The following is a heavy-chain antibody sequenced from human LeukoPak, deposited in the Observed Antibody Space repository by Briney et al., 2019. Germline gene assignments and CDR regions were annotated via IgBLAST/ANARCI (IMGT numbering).Heavy chain of an antibody. V-gene: IGHV3-48*01. J-gene: IGHJ3*02. CDR2: ISNNSSTI. CDR1: GFTFSSYN. Sequence: GGSLRLSCAASGFTFSSYNMNWVRQAPGKGLEWVSYISNNSSTIYYADSVKGRFTISRDNSKNTLYLQMNSLRAEDTAVYYCAKVGFSGYYSSTSCQDAFDIWGQGTMVTVSS. CDR3: AKVGFSGYYSSTSCQDAFDI. D-gene: IGHD2-2*01.